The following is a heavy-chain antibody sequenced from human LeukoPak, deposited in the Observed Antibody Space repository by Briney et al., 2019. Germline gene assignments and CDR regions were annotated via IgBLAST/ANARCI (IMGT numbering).Heavy chain of an antibody. D-gene: IGHD1-26*01. V-gene: IGHV4-39*07. CDR2: IYYSGST. CDR3: ARDASRVGASFDY. Sequence: PSETLSLTCTVSGGSISSSSYYWGWIRQPPGKGLEWIGSIYYSGSTYYDPSLKSRVTISVDTSKNQFSLKLSSVTAADTAVYYCARDASRVGASFDYWGQGTLVTVSS. J-gene: IGHJ4*02. CDR1: GGSISSSSYY.